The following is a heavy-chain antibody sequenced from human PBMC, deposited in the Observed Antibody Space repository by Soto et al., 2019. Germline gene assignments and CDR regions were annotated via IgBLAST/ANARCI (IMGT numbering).Heavy chain of an antibody. CDR3: ATGYCSGGSCYRAPSYYGMDV. J-gene: IGHJ6*02. V-gene: IGHV1-24*01. D-gene: IGHD2-15*01. Sequence: ASVEGSCKVSGYTLNELSMHWVRQAPGKGPEWMGGFDPKDGKTIYAQKFQGRVTMTEDTSTDTAYMELSSLRSEDTAVYYCATGYCSGGSCYRAPSYYGMDVWGQGTTVTVSS. CDR1: GYTLNELS. CDR2: FDPKDGKT.